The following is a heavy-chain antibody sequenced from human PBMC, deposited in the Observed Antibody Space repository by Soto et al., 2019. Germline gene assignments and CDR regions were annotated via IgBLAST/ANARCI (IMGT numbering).Heavy chain of an antibody. J-gene: IGHJ3*02. D-gene: IGHD7-27*01. CDR1: GGTFSSYT. CDR3: ARSGVDHDGFDI. Sequence: QVQLVQSGAEVKKPGSSVKVSCKASGGTFSSYTITWVRQAPGQGLEWMGRIIPILGIANYAQKFQGRVTITADKSTSTAYMALSGLRSEDTAVYFCARSGVDHDGFDIWGQGTMVTVSS. CDR2: IIPILGIA. V-gene: IGHV1-69*02.